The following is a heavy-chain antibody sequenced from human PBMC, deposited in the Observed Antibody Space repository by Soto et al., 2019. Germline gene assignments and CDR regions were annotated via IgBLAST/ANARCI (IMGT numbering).Heavy chain of an antibody. J-gene: IGHJ5*02. CDR3: ARFGSSSWSHHNWFDP. D-gene: IGHD6-13*01. V-gene: IGHV3-11*01. CDR2: ISSSGSTI. CDR1: GFTFSDYY. Sequence: PGGSLRLSCAASGFTFSDYYMSWIRQAPGKGLEWVSYISSSGSTIYYADSVKGRFTISRDNAKNSLYLQMNSLRAEDTAVYYCARFGSSSWSHHNWFDPWGQGTLVTVS.